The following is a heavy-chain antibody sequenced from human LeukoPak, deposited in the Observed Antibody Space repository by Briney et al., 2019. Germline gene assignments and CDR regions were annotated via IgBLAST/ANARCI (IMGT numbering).Heavy chain of an antibody. CDR3: ARDLIAAAYYFDY. J-gene: IGHJ4*02. D-gene: IGHD6-13*01. CDR1: GFTVSSNY. V-gene: IGHV3-48*01. Sequence: GGSLRLSCAASGFTVSSNYMNWVRQAPGKGLEWVSYISSSSSTIYYADSVKGRFTISRDNAKNSLYLQMNSLRAEDTAVYYCARDLIAAAYYFDYWGQGTLVTVSS. CDR2: ISSSSSTI.